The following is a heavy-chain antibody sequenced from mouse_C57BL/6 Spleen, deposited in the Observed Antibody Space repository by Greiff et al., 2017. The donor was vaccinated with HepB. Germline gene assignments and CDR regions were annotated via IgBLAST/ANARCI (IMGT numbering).Heavy chain of an antibody. CDR2: IYPSDSET. CDR3: ARSYSYDYDVRYFDV. D-gene: IGHD2-4*01. Sequence: QVQLKQPGAELVRPGSSVKLSCKASGYTFTSYWMDWVKQRPGQGLEWIGNIYPSDSETHYNQKFKDKATLTVDKSSSTAYMQLSSLTSEDSAVYYCARSYSYDYDVRYFDVWGTGTTVTVSS. V-gene: IGHV1-61*01. CDR1: GYTFTSYW. J-gene: IGHJ1*03.